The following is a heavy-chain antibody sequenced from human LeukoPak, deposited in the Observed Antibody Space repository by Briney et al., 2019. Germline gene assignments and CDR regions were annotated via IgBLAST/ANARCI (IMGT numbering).Heavy chain of an antibody. CDR3: AKRQLWLRGAIDY. D-gene: IGHD5-18*01. Sequence: PGGSLRLSCAASGFTFSSYSMNWVRQAPGKGLEWVSSISSSSSYIYYADSVKGRFTISRDNSKNTLYLQMNSLRAEDTAVYYCAKRQLWLRGAIDYWGQGTLVTVSS. V-gene: IGHV3-21*04. CDR2: ISSSSSYI. J-gene: IGHJ4*02. CDR1: GFTFSSYS.